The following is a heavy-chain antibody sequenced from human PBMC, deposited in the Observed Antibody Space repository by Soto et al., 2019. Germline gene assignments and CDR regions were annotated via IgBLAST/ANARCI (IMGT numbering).Heavy chain of an antibody. D-gene: IGHD3-22*01. CDR2: FDPEDGET. Sequence: ASVKVSCKVSGYSLSELSLHWVRQSTRKGLEWMGGFDPEDGETIYAQKFQGRVTMTEDTSTDTAYMELSSLRSEDTAVYYCATELYYYDSSGYPDAFDIWGQGTMVTV. CDR3: ATELYYYDSSGYPDAFDI. CDR1: GYSLSELS. J-gene: IGHJ3*02. V-gene: IGHV1-24*01.